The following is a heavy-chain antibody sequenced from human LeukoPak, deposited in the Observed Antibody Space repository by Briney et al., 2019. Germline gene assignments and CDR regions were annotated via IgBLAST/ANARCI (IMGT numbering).Heavy chain of an antibody. CDR2: NYTSGST. J-gene: IGHJ4*02. V-gene: IGHV4-4*09. D-gene: IGHD5-24*01. Sequence: SETLSLTCTVSGGSISSYYWSWIRQPPGKGLEWIGYNYTSGSTNYNPSLKSRVTISVDTSKNQFSLKLSSVTAADTAVYYCARHGAGRDGYNFELDYWGQGTVVTVSS. CDR3: ARHGAGRDGYNFELDY. CDR1: GGSISSYY.